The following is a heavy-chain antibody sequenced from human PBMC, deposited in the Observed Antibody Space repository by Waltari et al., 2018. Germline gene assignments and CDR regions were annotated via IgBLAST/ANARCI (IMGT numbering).Heavy chain of an antibody. CDR2: FDPEDGET. V-gene: IGHV1-24*01. CDR3: ARGPRYCSGGSCYSPHFDY. CDR1: GYTLTELS. Sequence: QVQLVQSGAEVKKPGASVKVSCKVSGYTLTELSMHWVRQAPGKGLEWMGGFDPEDGETIYAQKFQGRVTITRNTSISTAYMELSSLRSEDTAVYYCARGPRYCSGGSCYSPHFDYWGQGTLVTVSS. D-gene: IGHD2-15*01. J-gene: IGHJ4*02.